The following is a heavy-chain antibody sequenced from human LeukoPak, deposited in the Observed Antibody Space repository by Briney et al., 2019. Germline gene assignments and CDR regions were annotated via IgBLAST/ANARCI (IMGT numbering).Heavy chain of an antibody. J-gene: IGHJ4*02. D-gene: IGHD2-15*01. CDR3: ARDRLGKSGGTYYFDY. CDR1: GDSVSSASSF. V-gene: IGHV4-61*01. CDR2: IYYSGGTNGGT. Sequence: PSETLSLTCSVSGDSVSSASSFWSWIRQPPGKGLEWIGYIYYSGGTNGGTNYNPSLKSRVTISLDTSMNQFSLKVTSVTAADTAVYYCARDRLGKSGGTYYFDYWGQGTLVTVSS.